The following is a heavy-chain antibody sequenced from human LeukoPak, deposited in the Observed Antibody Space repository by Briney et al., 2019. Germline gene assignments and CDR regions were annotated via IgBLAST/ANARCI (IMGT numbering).Heavy chain of an antibody. D-gene: IGHD1-26*01. CDR2: ISHSGST. V-gene: IGHV4-34*01. CDR3: ARVSSGATTVDY. Sequence: SETLSLTCAVYGGSFSDFYWSWIRQPPGKGLEWIGEISHSGSTSFNPSLRSRVTMSVDTSRNQFSLDLSSVTAADTAVYYCARVSSGATTVDYWGQGTLVTVSS. CDR1: GGSFSDFY. J-gene: IGHJ4*02.